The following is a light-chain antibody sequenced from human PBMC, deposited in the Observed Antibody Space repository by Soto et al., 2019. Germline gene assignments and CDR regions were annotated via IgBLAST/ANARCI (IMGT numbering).Light chain of an antibody. V-gene: IGLV1-44*01. J-gene: IGLJ3*02. CDR2: NNN. CDR1: SSNIGTNS. Sequence: QFVLTQPPSASGTPGQRVTISCSGSSSNIGTNSVNWYQQLPGTAPKLLIYNNNQRPSGVPDRFSGSKSVTSASLAISGLQSEDEAEYYCAAWDDSVDGVVFGGGTKVTVL. CDR3: AAWDDSVDGVV.